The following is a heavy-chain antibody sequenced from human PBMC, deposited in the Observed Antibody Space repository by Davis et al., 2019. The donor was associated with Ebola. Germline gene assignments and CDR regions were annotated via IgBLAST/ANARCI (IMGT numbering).Heavy chain of an antibody. CDR2: ISYDGSNK. V-gene: IGHV3-30*18. J-gene: IGHJ6*02. Sequence: GGSLRLSCAASGFIFSDYYMSWIRQAPGKGLEWVAVISYDGSNKYYADSVKGRFTISRDNSKNTLYLQMNSLRAEDTAVYYCAKDRSDSNYGMDVWGQGTTVTVSS. CDR1: GFIFSDYY. CDR3: AKDRSDSNYGMDV. D-gene: IGHD4-11*01.